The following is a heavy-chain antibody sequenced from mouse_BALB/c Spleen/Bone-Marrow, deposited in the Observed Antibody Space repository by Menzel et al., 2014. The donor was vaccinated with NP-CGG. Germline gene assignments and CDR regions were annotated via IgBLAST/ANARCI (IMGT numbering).Heavy chain of an antibody. Sequence: LVKPGASMNISCKASGYSFTGYTMNWVKQSHGKNLEWIGLINPDNGDTSCNQKFKGKATLTIDNSSSTAYMDLLSLSSEDSAVYYCARYYWYVIDYWGQGTTLTVSS. V-gene: IGHV1-26*01. J-gene: IGHJ2*01. D-gene: IGHD2-14*01. CDR1: GYSFTGYT. CDR3: ARYYWYVIDY. CDR2: INPDNGDT.